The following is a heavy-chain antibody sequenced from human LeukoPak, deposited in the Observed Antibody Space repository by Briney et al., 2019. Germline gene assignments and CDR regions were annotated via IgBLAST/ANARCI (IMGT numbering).Heavy chain of an antibody. CDR2: IHYTGST. CDR3: AREYSAFDY. V-gene: IGHV4-61*03. CDR1: GGSISSSSYY. J-gene: IGHJ4*02. D-gene: IGHD5-12*01. Sequence: SETLSLTCTVSGGSISSSSYYWSWTRQPPGKGLEWIGYIHYTGSTSYNPSLKSRVTTSVDTSKNRLSLELTSVTAADTAVYYCAREYSAFDYWGQGILVIVSS.